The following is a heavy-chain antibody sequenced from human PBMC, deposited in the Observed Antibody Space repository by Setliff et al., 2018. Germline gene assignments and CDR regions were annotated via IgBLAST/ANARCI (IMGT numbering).Heavy chain of an antibody. CDR1: GGSISSHY. V-gene: IGHV4-59*11. CDR2: IYYSGST. J-gene: IGHJ4*02. Sequence: LSLTCTVSGGSISSHYWSWIRQPPGKGLEWIGYIYYSGSTNYNPSLKSRVTISVDTSKNQFSLKLSSVTAADTAVYYCARPYYYDSSGYYYDYWGQGTLVTVSS. CDR3: ARPYYYDSSGYYYDY. D-gene: IGHD3-22*01.